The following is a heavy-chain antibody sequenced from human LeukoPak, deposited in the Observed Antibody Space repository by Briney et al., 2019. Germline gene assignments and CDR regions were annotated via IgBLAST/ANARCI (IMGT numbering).Heavy chain of an antibody. V-gene: IGHV3-23*01. CDR1: GITVSNYA. CDR3: AKRGIVIRGVLIIGFHKEAYYFDY. D-gene: IGHD3-10*01. J-gene: IGHJ4*02. CDR2: ISESAGGT. Sequence: GGSLRLSCVVSGITVSNYAMSWVRQAPGKGLEWVSGISESAGGTKYADSVKGRFTISRDNSLNTVYLQMNSLRAEDTAVYFCAKRGIVIRGVLIIGFHKEAYYFDYWGQGILVTVPS.